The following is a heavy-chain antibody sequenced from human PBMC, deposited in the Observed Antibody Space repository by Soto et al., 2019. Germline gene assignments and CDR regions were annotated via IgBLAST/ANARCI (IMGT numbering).Heavy chain of an antibody. V-gene: IGHV1-69*13. J-gene: IGHJ4*02. CDR3: ARGGVVVAATVFDY. D-gene: IGHD2-15*01. Sequence: SVKVSCKASGGTLSSYAISCVRQAPGQGLEWMGGIIPIFGTANYAQKFQGRVTITADESTSTAYMELSSLRSEDTAVYYCARGGVVVAATVFDYWGQGTLVTVSS. CDR1: GGTLSSYA. CDR2: IIPIFGTA.